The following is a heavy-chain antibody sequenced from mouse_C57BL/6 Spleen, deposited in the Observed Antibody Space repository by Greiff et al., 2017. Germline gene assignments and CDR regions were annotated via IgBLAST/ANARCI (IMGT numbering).Heavy chain of an antibody. CDR2: ISYDGSN. V-gene: IGHV3-6*01. J-gene: IGHJ2*01. Sequence: EVQLQQSGPGLVKPSQSLSLTCSVTGYSITSGYYWNWIRQFPGNKLEWMGYISYDGSNNYNPSLKNRISITRDTSKNQFFLKLNSVTTEDTATYYCARKDYGSGFDYWGQGTTLTVSS. CDR1: GYSITSGYY. D-gene: IGHD1-1*01. CDR3: ARKDYGSGFDY.